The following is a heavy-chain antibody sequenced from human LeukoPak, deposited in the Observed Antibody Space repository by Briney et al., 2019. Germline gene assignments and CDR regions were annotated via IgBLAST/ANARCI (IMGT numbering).Heavy chain of an antibody. CDR3: ARRPSKGMVRGALDY. D-gene: IGHD3-10*01. V-gene: IGHV1-18*01. Sequence: GASVKVSCKASGGTFSSYGISWVRQAPGQGLEWMGWISAYNGNTNYAQKLQGRVTMTTDTSTSTAYMELRSLRSDDTAVYYCARRPSKGMVRGALDYWGQGTLVTVSS. CDR1: GGTFSSYG. CDR2: ISAYNGNT. J-gene: IGHJ4*02.